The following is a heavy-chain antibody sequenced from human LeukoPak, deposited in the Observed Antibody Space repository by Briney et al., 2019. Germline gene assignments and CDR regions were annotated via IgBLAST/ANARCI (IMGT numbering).Heavy chain of an antibody. D-gene: IGHD5-12*01. Sequence: SETLSLTCSVSGGSISSSGYYWVWIRQPPGKGLEWIGSLYYSGHTYYSPSLKSRVTISLDTSKNQFSLRPISMTAADTAVYYCARRVDLVATRGSAAGSPFDFWGPGNLVTVSS. CDR3: ARRVDLVATRGSAAGSPFDF. V-gene: IGHV4-39*01. J-gene: IGHJ4*02. CDR2: LYYSGHT. CDR1: GGSISSSGYY.